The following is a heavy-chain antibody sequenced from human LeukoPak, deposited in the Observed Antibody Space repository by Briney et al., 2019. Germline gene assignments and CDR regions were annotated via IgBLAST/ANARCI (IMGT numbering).Heavy chain of an antibody. CDR2: IYYSGST. CDR1: GGSISRYY. V-gene: IGHV4-59*01. CDR3: AREREYYDFWSGYSEYYFDY. D-gene: IGHD3-3*01. J-gene: IGHJ4*02. Sequence: SETLSLTCTVSGGSISRYYWSWMRQPPGKGLVGIGYIYYSGSTNSNPSLKSRVTISVDTSKNQFSLKLSSVTAADTAVYYCAREREYYDFWSGYSEYYFDYWGQGTLVTVSS.